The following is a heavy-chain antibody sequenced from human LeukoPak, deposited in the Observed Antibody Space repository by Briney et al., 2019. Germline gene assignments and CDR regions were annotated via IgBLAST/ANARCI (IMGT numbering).Heavy chain of an antibody. CDR1: GFTFSTYS. D-gene: IGHD3-22*01. J-gene: IGHJ4*02. Sequence: GGSLRLSCAASGFTFSTYSMNWVRQAPGKGLEWVSYISSSSSTIYYADSVKGRFTISRDNAKNSLYLQMNSLRAEDTAVYYCARGSTYYDISGQAPFDYGAQEPRATVPS. V-gene: IGHV3-48*01. CDR2: ISSSSSTI. CDR3: ARGSTYYDISGQAPFDY.